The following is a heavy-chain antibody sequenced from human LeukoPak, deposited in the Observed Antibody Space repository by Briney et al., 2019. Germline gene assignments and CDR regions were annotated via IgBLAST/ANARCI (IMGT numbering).Heavy chain of an antibody. D-gene: IGHD3-22*01. CDR1: GYTFTSYA. CDR3: ARDGLPGRYYYYSSGYYYEPPTNFDY. V-gene: IGHV7-4-1*02. CDR2: INTNTGNP. Sequence: ASVKVSCKASGYTFTSYAMNWVRQAPGQGLEWMGWINTNTGNPTYAQGFTGRFVFSLDTSVSTAYLQISSLKAEDTAVYYCARDGLPGRYYYYSSGYYYEPPTNFDYWGQGTLVTVSS. J-gene: IGHJ4*02.